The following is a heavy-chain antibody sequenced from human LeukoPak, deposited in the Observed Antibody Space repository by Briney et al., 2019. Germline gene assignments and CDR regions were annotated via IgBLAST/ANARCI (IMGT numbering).Heavy chain of an antibody. V-gene: IGHV3-23*01. D-gene: IGHD1-26*01. J-gene: IGHJ4*02. Sequence: GGSLRLSCAVSGFAFRDFAMSWVRQAPGKGLEWVSMVTRSATTYYAGSVMGRFTISRDNSRDTLYLQMDRLRVEDTAVYYCTRMSGWDFQKYPFKRWGQGSLVTVSS. CDR3: TRMSGWDFQKYPFKR. CDR1: GFAFRDFA. CDR2: VTRSATT.